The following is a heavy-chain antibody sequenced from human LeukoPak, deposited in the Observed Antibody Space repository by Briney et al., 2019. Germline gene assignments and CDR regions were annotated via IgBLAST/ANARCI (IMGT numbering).Heavy chain of an antibody. CDR3: YVWEVGGGEMDV. D-gene: IGHD2-21*01. V-gene: IGHV5-51*01. J-gene: IGHJ6*02. CDR1: GYRFSRHW. CDR2: IYPANSDP. Sequence: GGALEISLKGSGYRFSRHWNGWVRPGSGKGVGGMGVIYPANSDPRYSPSFQGQVNISADKSISTAYLQWSSLKASHTAIYYCYVWEVGGGEMDVWGQGTTVSVSS.